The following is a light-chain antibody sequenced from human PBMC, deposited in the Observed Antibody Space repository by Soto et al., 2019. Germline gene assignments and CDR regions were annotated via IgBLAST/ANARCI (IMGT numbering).Light chain of an antibody. Sequence: QSALTQPRSVSGSPGQSVTISCSGTISDVGGYKYVSWYQHHPGKAPKLIIFDVTRRPSGVPDRLSGSKSGNTASLTISGLQVDDEADYYCCSFAGTAWVFGGGTKVTVL. CDR1: ISDVGGYKY. J-gene: IGLJ3*02. V-gene: IGLV2-11*01. CDR2: DVT. CDR3: CSFAGTAWV.